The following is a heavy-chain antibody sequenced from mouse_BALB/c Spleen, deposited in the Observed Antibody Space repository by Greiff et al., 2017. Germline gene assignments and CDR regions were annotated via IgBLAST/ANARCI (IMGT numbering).Heavy chain of an antibody. J-gene: IGHJ2*01. Sequence: EVKLEESGPGLVKPSQSLSLTCSVTGYSITSGYYWNWIRQFPGNKLEWMGYISYDGSNNYNPSLKNRISITRDTSKNQFFLKLNSVTTEDTATYYCAREGIYYYGSSFDYWGQGTTLTVSS. V-gene: IGHV3-6*02. CDR1: GYSITSGYY. CDR3: AREGIYYYGSSFDY. D-gene: IGHD1-1*01. CDR2: ISYDGSN.